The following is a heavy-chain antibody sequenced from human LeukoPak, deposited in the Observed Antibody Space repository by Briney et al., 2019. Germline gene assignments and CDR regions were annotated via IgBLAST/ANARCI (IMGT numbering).Heavy chain of an antibody. CDR2: INPNSGGT. D-gene: IGHD4-17*01. CDR3: ARDSRGAVTTIWDYYMDV. J-gene: IGHJ6*03. V-gene: IGHV1-2*02. Sequence: ASVKVSCKASGYTFTGYYMHWVRQAPGQGLEWMGWINPNSGGTNYAQKLQGRVTMTRDTSISTAYMELTRLRADDTAVYYCARDSRGAVTTIWDYYMDVWGKGTTVTVSS. CDR1: GYTFTGYY.